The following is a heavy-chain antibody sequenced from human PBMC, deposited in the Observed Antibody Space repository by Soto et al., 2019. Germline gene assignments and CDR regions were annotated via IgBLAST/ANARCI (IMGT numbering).Heavy chain of an antibody. Sequence: GESLKISCKGSQYIFSFYWIGWVRQLPGKGLEWMAIIYPGDSDTRYSPSFQGQVTISADKSTTTAYLQWSSLKASDTAVYYCAAFCVSTTNCLSGRFDYWGPGTLVTVSS. CDR1: QYIFSFYW. D-gene: IGHD2-2*01. CDR3: AAFCVSTTNCLSGRFDY. J-gene: IGHJ4*02. V-gene: IGHV5-51*01. CDR2: IYPGDSDT.